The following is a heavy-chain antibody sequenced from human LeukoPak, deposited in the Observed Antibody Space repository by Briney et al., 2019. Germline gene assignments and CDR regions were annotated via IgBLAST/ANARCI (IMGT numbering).Heavy chain of an antibody. CDR2: INHSGST. J-gene: IGHJ6*03. CDR3: ARFRCSGGSCYSRARYYYMDV. D-gene: IGHD2-15*01. CDR1: GGSFSGYY. Sequence: SETLSLTCAVYGGSFSGYYWSWIRQPPGKGLEWIGEINHSGSTNYNPSLKSRVTISVDTSKNQFSLKLSSVTAADTAVYYCARFRCSGGSCYSRARYYYMDVWGKGTTVTVSS. V-gene: IGHV4-34*01.